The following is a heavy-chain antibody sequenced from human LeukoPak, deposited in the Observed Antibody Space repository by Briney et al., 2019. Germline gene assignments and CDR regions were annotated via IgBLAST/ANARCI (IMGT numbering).Heavy chain of an antibody. Sequence: GGSLRLSCAASGFTFSDYYMTWIRRAPGKGLEWVSHISRSSGTIYYADSVQGRFTVSRDNGKKSLYLQMSYLRAEDTAVYYCVREAKMTNILWGQGTLVTVSP. D-gene: IGHD2-21*01. CDR1: GFTFSDYY. CDR3: VREAKMTNIL. J-gene: IGHJ4*02. CDR2: ISRSSGTI. V-gene: IGHV3-11*01.